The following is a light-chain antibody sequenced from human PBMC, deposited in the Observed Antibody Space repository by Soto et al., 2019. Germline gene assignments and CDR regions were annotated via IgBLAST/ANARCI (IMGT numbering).Light chain of an antibody. CDR1: SSNIGSNT. V-gene: IGLV1-44*01. Sequence: QLVLIQPPSASGTPGQRVTISCSGSSSNIGSNTVNWYQQLPGTAPKLLIYSDNQRPSGVPDRFSGSKSGTSASLAISGLQSEDEADYYCAAWDDSLNGSNWVFGGGTKLTVL. CDR2: SDN. CDR3: AAWDDSLNGSNWV. J-gene: IGLJ3*02.